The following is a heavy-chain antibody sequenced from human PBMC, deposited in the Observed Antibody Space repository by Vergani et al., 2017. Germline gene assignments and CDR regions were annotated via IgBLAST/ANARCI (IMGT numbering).Heavy chain of an antibody. J-gene: IGHJ6*02. CDR1: GGSVSSGSYY. D-gene: IGHD4-23*01. V-gene: IGHV4-61*01. CDR2: IYYSGST. Sequence: QVQLQESCPGLVKPSETLSLTCTVSGGSVSSGSYYWSWIRQPPGKGLEWIGYIYYSGSTNYNPSLKSRVTISVDTSKNQFSLKLSSVTAADTAVYYCARVGSTTTWVTTGGNYYYYGMDVWGQGTTVTVSS. CDR3: ARVGSTTTWVTTGGNYYYYGMDV.